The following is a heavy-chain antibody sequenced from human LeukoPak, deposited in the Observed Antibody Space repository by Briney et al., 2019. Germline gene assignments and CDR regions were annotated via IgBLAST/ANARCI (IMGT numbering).Heavy chain of an antibody. CDR3: ARVVVVTAILSPDYYGMDV. Sequence: GGSLRLSCAASGFTFSSYAMSWVRQAPGKGLEWVANIKQDGSEKYYVDSVKGRFTISRDNAKNSLYLQMNSLRAEDTAVYYCARVVVVTAILSPDYYGMDVWGQGTTVTVSS. CDR1: GFTFSSYA. J-gene: IGHJ6*02. D-gene: IGHD2-21*02. CDR2: IKQDGSEK. V-gene: IGHV3-7*01.